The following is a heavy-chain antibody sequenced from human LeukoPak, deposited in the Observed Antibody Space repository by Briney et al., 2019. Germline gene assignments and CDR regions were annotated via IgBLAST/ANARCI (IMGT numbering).Heavy chain of an antibody. D-gene: IGHD2-2*01. CDR3: GKVTRGTSCYDAVDI. J-gene: IGHJ3*02. Sequence: GGSLRLSCAASGFTFSTYAMSWGRQAPGKGLEWVSVICGSGDTTYYAGSVKGRFTISRDNSKNTLYPQMNSLRAEDTAVYYCGKVTRGTSCYDAVDIWGQGTMVTVSS. V-gene: IGHV3-23*01. CDR1: GFTFSTYA. CDR2: ICGSGDTT.